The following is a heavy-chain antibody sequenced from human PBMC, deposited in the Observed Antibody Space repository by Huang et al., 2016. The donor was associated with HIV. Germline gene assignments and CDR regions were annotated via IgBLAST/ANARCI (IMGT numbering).Heavy chain of an antibody. D-gene: IGHD2-8*02. CDR1: GDSFSSDDFY. CDR2: VYYSGRT. Sequence: QVQLQESGPGLVKPSQTLSLTCTVSGDSFSSDDFYWSWVRQPPGTGLEWIGYVYYSGRTYANPFRKSRLTRSVDTSKKQFSLRMSSVTAADTAMYYCARVLLAGYWDYFDSWGQGMLVTVSS. J-gene: IGHJ4*02. CDR3: ARVLLAGYWDYFDS. V-gene: IGHV4-30-4*08.